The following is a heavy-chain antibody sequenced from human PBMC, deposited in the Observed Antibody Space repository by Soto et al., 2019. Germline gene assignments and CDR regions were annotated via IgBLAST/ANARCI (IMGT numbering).Heavy chain of an antibody. CDR2: INAGNGNT. CDR1: GYTFTSYA. J-gene: IGHJ3*02. Sequence: GASVKVSCKASGYTFTSYAMHWVRQAPGQRLEWMGWINAGNGNTKYSQKFQGRVTITRDTSASTAYMELSSLRSEDTAVYYCARVKCGNGGQEAFDIWGQGTMVTVSS. V-gene: IGHV1-3*01. D-gene: IGHD3-16*01. CDR3: ARVKCGNGGQEAFDI.